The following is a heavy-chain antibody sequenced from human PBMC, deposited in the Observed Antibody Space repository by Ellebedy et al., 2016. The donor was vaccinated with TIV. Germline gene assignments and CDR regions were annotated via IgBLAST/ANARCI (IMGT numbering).Heavy chain of an antibody. CDR1: GGSISSYY. V-gene: IGHV4-59*01. CDR3: ASRGYGDYGTMVY. Sequence: SETLSLXXTVSGGSISSYYWSWIRQPPGKGLEWIGYIYYSGSTNYNPSLKSRVTISVDTSKNQFSLKLSSVTAADTAVYYCASRGYGDYGTMVYWGQGTLVTVSS. CDR2: IYYSGST. D-gene: IGHD4-17*01. J-gene: IGHJ4*02.